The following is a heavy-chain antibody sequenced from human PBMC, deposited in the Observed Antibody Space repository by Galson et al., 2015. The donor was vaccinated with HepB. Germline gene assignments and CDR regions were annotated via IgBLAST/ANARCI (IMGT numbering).Heavy chain of an antibody. CDR2: INAGNGNT. J-gene: IGHJ4*02. V-gene: IGHV1-3*01. CDR1: GYTFTSYA. CDR3: ARGGYCGGDCYVFDY. D-gene: IGHD2-21*02. Sequence: SAKVSCKASGYTFTSYAMHWVRQAPGQRLEWMGWINAGNGNTKYSQKFQGRVTITRDTSASTAYMELSSLRSEDTAVYYCARGGYCGGDCYVFDYWGQGTLVTVSS.